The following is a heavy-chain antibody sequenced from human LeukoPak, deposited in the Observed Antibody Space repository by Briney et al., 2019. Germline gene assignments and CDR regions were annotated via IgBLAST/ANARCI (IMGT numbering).Heavy chain of an antibody. Sequence: SETLSLTCTVSGGSISSYYWSWIRQPPGKGLEWIGYIYTSGSTNYNPSLKSRVTISVDTSKNQFSLKLSSVTAADTAVYYCARGGWLRSFDYWGQGTLVTVSS. J-gene: IGHJ4*02. CDR2: IYTSGST. CDR3: ARGGWLRSFDY. D-gene: IGHD5-12*01. CDR1: GGSISSYY. V-gene: IGHV4-4*09.